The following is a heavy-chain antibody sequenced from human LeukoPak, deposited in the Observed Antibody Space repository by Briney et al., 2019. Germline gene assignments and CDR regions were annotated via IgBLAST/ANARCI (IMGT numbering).Heavy chain of an antibody. D-gene: IGHD5-12*01. CDR1: GGSISPYY. J-gene: IGHJ4*02. CDR2: IFFRGRT. V-gene: IGHV4-59*01. Sequence: PSETLSLTCTVSGGSISPYYRTWIRQPPGKGLEWIGHIFFRGRTDYSTSPRGRVTISLDTSKSQFSLKLTSLTAADTAVYFCARDHLGFFDSWGQGALVTVSS. CDR3: ARDHLGFFDS.